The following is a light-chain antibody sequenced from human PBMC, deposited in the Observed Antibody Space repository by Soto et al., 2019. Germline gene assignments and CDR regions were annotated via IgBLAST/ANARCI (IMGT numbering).Light chain of an antibody. CDR3: QQGYSTPFT. Sequence: DIPMTQSPSSLSASVGDRVTITCRACQSISSYLNWYQQKPGKAPKLLIYAASSLQSGVPSRFSGSGSETDFTLTISSLQPEDFANYYCQQGYSTPFTFGQGTRLEIK. CDR1: QSISSY. J-gene: IGKJ5*01. CDR2: AAS. V-gene: IGKV1-39*01.